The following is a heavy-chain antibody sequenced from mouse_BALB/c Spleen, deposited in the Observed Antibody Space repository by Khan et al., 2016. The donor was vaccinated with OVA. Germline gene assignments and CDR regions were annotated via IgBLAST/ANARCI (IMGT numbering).Heavy chain of an antibody. D-gene: IGHD1-1*01. Sequence: EVELVESGGGLVQPGGSLKLSCATSGFTFNDYFMYWVRQTPEKRLEWVAYISNGGGSNYYPDTVKGRFTISRDNDQNTLYLQMSRLKSEDTAMYFCARGTTVGAFDYWGQGTTLTVSS. J-gene: IGHJ2*01. V-gene: IGHV5-12*02. CDR3: ARGTTVGAFDY. CDR2: ISNGGGSN. CDR1: GFTFNDYF.